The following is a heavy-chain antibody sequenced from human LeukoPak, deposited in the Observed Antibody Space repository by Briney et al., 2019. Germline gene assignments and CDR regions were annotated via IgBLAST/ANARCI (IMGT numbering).Heavy chain of an antibody. Sequence: SETLSLTCSVSGGSISSGGSYWSWIRQHPGKGLEWIGHIYYNENTYYNPSLRSRVTMSLDTSKNHFSLSLSSVSAADTAVYYCARRGSSSDYFDYWGQGTLVTVSS. CDR1: GGSISSGGSY. CDR3: ARRGSSSDYFDY. CDR2: IYYNENT. J-gene: IGHJ4*02. V-gene: IGHV4-31*03. D-gene: IGHD6-6*01.